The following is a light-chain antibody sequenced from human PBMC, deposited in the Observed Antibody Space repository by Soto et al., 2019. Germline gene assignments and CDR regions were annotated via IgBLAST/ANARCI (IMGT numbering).Light chain of an antibody. CDR3: QQYYSYPRT. J-gene: IGKJ1*01. V-gene: IGKV1-5*03. CDR1: QSISSW. Sequence: DIQMTQSPSTLSASVGDRFTITCRSSQSISSWLAWYQQKPGKAPKLLIYKASSLESGVSSRFSGSGSGTEFTLTISCLQSEDFATYYCQQYYSYPRTFGQGTKVDIK. CDR2: KAS.